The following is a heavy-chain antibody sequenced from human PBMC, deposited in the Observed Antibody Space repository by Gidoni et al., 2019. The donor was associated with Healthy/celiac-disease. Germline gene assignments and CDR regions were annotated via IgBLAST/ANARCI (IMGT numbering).Heavy chain of an antibody. CDR1: GGSFSGYY. D-gene: IGHD3-3*01. Sequence: QVQLQQWGAGLLKPSATLSLTCAVYGGSFSGYYWSWIRQPPGKGLEWIGEINHSGSTNYNPSLKSRVTISVDTSKNQFSLKLSSVTAADTAVYYCASTYDFWSGYPRNWFDPWGQGTLVTVSS. V-gene: IGHV4-34*01. CDR3: ASTYDFWSGYPRNWFDP. J-gene: IGHJ5*02. CDR2: INHSGST.